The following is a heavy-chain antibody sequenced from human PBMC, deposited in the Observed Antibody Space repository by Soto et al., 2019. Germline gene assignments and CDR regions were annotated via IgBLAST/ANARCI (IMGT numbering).Heavy chain of an antibody. Sequence: GASVKVSCKASGYTFTGYYMHWVRQAPGQGLEWMGWINPNSGGTNYAQKFQGRVTMTRDTSICTAYMELSRLRSDDTAVYYCAREVSAARLRGMDVWGQGTTVTVSS. CDR3: AREVSAARLRGMDV. CDR2: INPNSGGT. J-gene: IGHJ6*02. D-gene: IGHD6-6*01. V-gene: IGHV1-2*02. CDR1: GYTFTGYY.